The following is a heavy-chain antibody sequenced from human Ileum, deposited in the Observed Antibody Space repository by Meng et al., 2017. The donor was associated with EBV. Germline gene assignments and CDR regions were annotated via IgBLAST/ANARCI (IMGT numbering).Heavy chain of an antibody. CDR2: IYHSGST. CDR1: GGSISSTNW. Sequence: LAVSGPGLGTPSCTLSLTCAVSGGSISSTNWWSWVRQPQGKGLEWIGEIYHSGSTNYNPSLKSRVSISVDKSKNQFSLKLSSVTAADTAVYYCARADKVRFDYWGQGTLVTVSS. CDR3: ARADKVRFDY. V-gene: IGHV4-4*02. J-gene: IGHJ4*02.